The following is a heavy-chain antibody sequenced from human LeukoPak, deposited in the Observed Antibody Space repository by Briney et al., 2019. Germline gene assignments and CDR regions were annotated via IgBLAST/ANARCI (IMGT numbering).Heavy chain of an antibody. Sequence: PGGSLRLSCAASGFTFSIYAMSWVRQAPGKGLEWVSSISGSGTNTYYADSVKGRFTISRDTSRNTLYLQMSSLRAEDTAIYYCAKTYCSTTRCLSWGNDYWGQGTLVTVFS. V-gene: IGHV3-23*01. CDR1: GFTFSIYA. CDR3: AKTYCSTTRCLSWGNDY. CDR2: ISGSGTNT. D-gene: IGHD2-2*01. J-gene: IGHJ4*02.